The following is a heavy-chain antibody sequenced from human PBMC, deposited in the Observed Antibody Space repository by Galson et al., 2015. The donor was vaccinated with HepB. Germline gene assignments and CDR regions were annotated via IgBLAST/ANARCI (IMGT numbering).Heavy chain of an antibody. J-gene: IGHJ4*02. CDR2: ISSSGSST. V-gene: IGHV3-23*01. CDR3: AIIAAAAGTGFDY. Sequence: SLRLSCAASGFTFSSYTMNWVRQAPGKGLEWVSAISSSGSSTYYADSVKGRFTISRDNSKNTLYLQMNSLRAEDTAVYYCAIIAAAAGTGFDYCGQGTLGTVSS. D-gene: IGHD6-25*01. CDR1: GFTFSSYT.